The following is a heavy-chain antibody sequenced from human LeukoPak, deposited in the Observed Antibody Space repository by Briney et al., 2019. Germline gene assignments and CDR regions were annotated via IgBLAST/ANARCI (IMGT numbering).Heavy chain of an antibody. CDR3: ARGLLRGRSIRGSGRAFDI. D-gene: IGHD3-10*01. CDR2: MNPNGGNT. V-gene: IGHV1-8*01. CDR1: GYTLTSYD. Sequence: ASVKVSCKASGYTLTSYDINWVRQAPGQGLEWMGWMNPNGGNTGYAQKFQGRVTMTRNTSISTPYMELSSLRSEDTAVYYGARGLLRGRSIRGSGRAFDIWGQGTMLTVSS. J-gene: IGHJ3*02.